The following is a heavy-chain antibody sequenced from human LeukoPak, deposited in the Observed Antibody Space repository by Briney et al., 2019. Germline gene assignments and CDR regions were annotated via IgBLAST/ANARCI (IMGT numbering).Heavy chain of an antibody. Sequence: GGSLRLSCAASGFTFSSYSMNWARQAPGKGLGWGSYISSSSSTIYYADSVKGRFTISRDNAKNSLYLQMNSLRAEDTAVYYCARDLSDFWSGYLIYWGQGTLVTVSS. J-gene: IGHJ4*02. D-gene: IGHD3-3*01. CDR1: GFTFSSYS. CDR2: ISSSSSTI. V-gene: IGHV3-48*01. CDR3: ARDLSDFWSGYLIY.